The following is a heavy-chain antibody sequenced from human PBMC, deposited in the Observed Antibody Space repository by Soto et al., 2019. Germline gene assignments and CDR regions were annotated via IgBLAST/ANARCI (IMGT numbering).Heavy chain of an antibody. D-gene: IGHD4-17*01. CDR2: ISAYNGNT. CDR1: GYTFTSYG. Sequence: ASVKVSCKASGYTFTSYGISWVRQAPGQGLEWMGWISAYNGNTNYAQKLQGRVTMTTDTSTSTAYMELRSLRSADTAVYYCARYLSNDYGDFDAFDIWGQGTMVTVSS. CDR3: ARYLSNDYGDFDAFDI. J-gene: IGHJ3*02. V-gene: IGHV1-18*01.